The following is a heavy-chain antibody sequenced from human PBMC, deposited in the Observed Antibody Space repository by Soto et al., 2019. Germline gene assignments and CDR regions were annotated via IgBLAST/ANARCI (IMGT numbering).Heavy chain of an antibody. CDR2: IYPGDSDT. J-gene: IGHJ6*04. CDR3: ARTRSFPLGFYAYGMDV. V-gene: IGHV5-51*01. D-gene: IGHD6-6*01. CDR1: GYSFASYW. Sequence: GESLKISCQGSGYSFASYWIGWVRQMPGKDLEWMGIIYPGDSDTSYSPSFQGQVTISADKSLRTAYLQWTSLKASDTDLYYCARTRSFPLGFYAYGMDVWGEGTTVTVSS.